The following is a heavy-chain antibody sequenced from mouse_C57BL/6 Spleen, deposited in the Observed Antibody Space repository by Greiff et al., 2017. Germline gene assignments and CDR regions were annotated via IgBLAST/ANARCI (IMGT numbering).Heavy chain of an antibody. Sequence: VQLQQSGPELVKPGASVKISCKASGYAFSSSWMNWVKQRPGKGLEWIGRNYPGDGDTNYNGKFKGKATLTADKSSSTAYMQLSSLTSEDSAVYFCARITTVGARDYWGQGTTLTVSS. D-gene: IGHD1-1*01. CDR1: GYAFSSSW. J-gene: IGHJ2*01. CDR2: NYPGDGDT. CDR3: ARITTVGARDY. V-gene: IGHV1-82*01.